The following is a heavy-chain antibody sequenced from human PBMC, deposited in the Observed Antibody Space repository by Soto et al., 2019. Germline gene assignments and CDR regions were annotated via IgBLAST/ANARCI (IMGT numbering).Heavy chain of an antibody. J-gene: IGHJ4*02. Sequence: QVQLQESGPGLVKPSGTLSLTCAVSGGSISTSNWWSWVRQPPGKGLEWIGEIYHSGSTNYNPSLKSRVTISVDKSKNQFSLKLSSVTAADTAVYYCASTPAVMSVAGPQSIDYWGQGTLVTVSS. V-gene: IGHV4-4*02. CDR1: GGSISTSNW. D-gene: IGHD6-19*01. CDR3: ASTPAVMSVAGPQSIDY. CDR2: IYHSGST.